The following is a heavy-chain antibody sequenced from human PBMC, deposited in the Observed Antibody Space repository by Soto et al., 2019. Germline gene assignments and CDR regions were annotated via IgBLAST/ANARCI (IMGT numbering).Heavy chain of an antibody. V-gene: IGHV4-39*01. Sequence: SETLSLTCTVSGDSVSSSYYYWGWIRQPPGKGLEWIGSISYSGSTYYNPSLKSRVTISVDTSKNQFSVKVGSVTAADTAVYYCARRYQFYYYMDVWGKGTTVTVSS. D-gene: IGHD2-2*01. CDR3: ARRYQFYYYMDV. J-gene: IGHJ6*03. CDR2: ISYSGST. CDR1: GDSVSSSYYY.